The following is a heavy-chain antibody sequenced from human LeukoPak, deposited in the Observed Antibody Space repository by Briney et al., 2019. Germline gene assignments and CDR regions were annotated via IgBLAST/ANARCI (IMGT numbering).Heavy chain of an antibody. CDR1: GGSISSSSYY. CDR3: ARRGGHYDILTGYYLGRQDIAAAGQFDY. J-gene: IGHJ4*02. CDR2: IYYSGST. D-gene: IGHD3-9*01. Sequence: SETLSLTCTVSGGSISSSSYYWGWIRQPPGKGLEWIGSIYYSGSTYYNPSLKSRVTISVDTSKNQFSLKLSSVTAADTAVYYCARRGGHYDILTGYYLGRQDIAAAGQFDYWGQGTLVTVSS. V-gene: IGHV4-39*07.